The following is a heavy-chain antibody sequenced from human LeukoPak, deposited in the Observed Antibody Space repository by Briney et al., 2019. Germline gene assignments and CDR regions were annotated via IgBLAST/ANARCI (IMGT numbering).Heavy chain of an antibody. J-gene: IGHJ3*02. V-gene: IGHV1-2*02. CDR3: ASGFMGYDRSGYYDDAFDI. CDR2: INPNSGGT. CDR1: GYTFTNYD. Sequence: ASVKVSCKASGYTFTNYDINWVRQAPGQGLERMGWINPNSGGTNYAQKFQGRVAMTRDTSISTAYMELSRLRSDDTAVYYCASGFMGYDRSGYYDDAFDIWGQGTMVTVSS. D-gene: IGHD3-22*01.